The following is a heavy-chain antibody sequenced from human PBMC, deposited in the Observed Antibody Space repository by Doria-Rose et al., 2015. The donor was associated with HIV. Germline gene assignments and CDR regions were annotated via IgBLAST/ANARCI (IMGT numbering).Heavy chain of an antibody. CDR2: IFANDDI. Sequence: QITLKESGPVLVKPTETLTLTCAVSGVSLSSPGMGVSWIRQPPGKALEWLATIFANDDISYKTSLKSRLTISRGTSKSQVVLTMTDMDPVDTATYYCARIKSSRWYHKYYFDFWGQGALVIVSA. CDR1: GVSLSSPGMG. V-gene: IGHV2-26*01. J-gene: IGHJ4*02. CDR3: ARIKSSRWYHKYYFDF. D-gene: IGHD6-13*01.